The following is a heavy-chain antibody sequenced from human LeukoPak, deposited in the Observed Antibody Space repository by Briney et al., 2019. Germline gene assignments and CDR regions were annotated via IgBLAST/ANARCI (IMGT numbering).Heavy chain of an antibody. J-gene: IGHJ4*02. CDR1: GFTVSSNY. D-gene: IGHD6-19*01. V-gene: IGHV3-53*01. CDR2: IYSGGST. Sequence: PGGSLRLSCAASGFTVSSNYMSWVRQAPGKGLEWVSVIYSGGSTYYADSVKGRFTISRDNSKNTLYLQMNSLRAEDTAVYYCARGKLAVAGAHYFDYWGQGTLVTVSS. CDR3: ARGKLAVAGAHYFDY.